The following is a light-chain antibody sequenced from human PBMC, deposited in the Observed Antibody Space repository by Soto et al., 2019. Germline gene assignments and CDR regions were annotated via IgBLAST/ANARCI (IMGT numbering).Light chain of an antibody. CDR2: EVS. CDR1: SSDVGGYNY. V-gene: IGLV2-14*01. Sequence: QSVLTQPASVSGSPGQSITISCTGTSSDVGGYNYVSWYQQHPGKAPKLMIYEVSKWPSGVSNRFSGSKSGNTASLTISGLQAEDEADYYCSSYTSSSTQVFGGGTKLTVL. CDR3: SSYTSSSTQV. J-gene: IGLJ3*02.